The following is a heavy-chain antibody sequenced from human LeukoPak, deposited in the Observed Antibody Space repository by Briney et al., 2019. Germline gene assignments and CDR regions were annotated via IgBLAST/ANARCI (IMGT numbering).Heavy chain of an antibody. V-gene: IGHV4-34*01. Sequence: SETLSLTCAVYGGSFSGYYWSWIRQPPGKGLEWIGEINHGGSTNYNPSLKSRVTISVDTSKNQFSLKLSSVTAADTAVYYCARGRTYYYDSSGYWPIYYFDYWGQGTLSPSPQ. D-gene: IGHD3-22*01. CDR2: INHGGST. J-gene: IGHJ4*02. CDR1: GGSFSGYY. CDR3: ARGRTYYYDSSGYWPIYYFDY.